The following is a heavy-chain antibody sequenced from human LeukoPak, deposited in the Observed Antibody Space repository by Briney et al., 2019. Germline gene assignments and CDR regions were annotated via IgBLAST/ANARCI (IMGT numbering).Heavy chain of an antibody. V-gene: IGHV3-7*01. CDR1: GFTFDDYG. CDR3: ARDQDNYFDY. J-gene: IGHJ4*02. CDR2: IKQDGSEK. Sequence: PGGSLRLSCAASGFTFDDYGMSWVRQAPGKGLEWVANIKQDGSEKYYVDSVKGRFTISRDNAKNSLYLQMNSLRAEDTAVYYCARDQDNYFDYWGQGTLVTVSS.